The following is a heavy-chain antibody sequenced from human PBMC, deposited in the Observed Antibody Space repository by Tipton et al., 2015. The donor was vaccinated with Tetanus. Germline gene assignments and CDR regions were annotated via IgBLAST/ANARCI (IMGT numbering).Heavy chain of an antibody. J-gene: IGHJ4*02. V-gene: IGHV4-34*01. Sequence: LRLSCAVYGGSFSGYYWSWIRQPPGKGLEWIGEINHSGSTNYNPSLKSRVTISVDTSKNQFSLKLSSVTAADTAVYYCARGRRASSLNYYGSGSYYTLWGQGTLVTVSS. CDR2: INHSGST. CDR1: GGSFSGYY. D-gene: IGHD3-10*01. CDR3: ARGRRASSLNYYGSGSYYTL.